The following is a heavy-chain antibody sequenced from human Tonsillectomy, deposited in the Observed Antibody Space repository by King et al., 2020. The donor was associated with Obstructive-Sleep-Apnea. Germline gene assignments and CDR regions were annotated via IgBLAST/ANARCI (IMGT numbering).Heavy chain of an antibody. CDR1: GFSLSTSGMC. V-gene: IGHV2-70*10. CDR3: ARSHFPNSNSWSGPFDY. Sequence: VTLKESGPALVKPTQTLTLTCTFSGFSLSTSGMCVNWIRQPPGKALEWVARIDWDDDEYYSTSLKTRLTISKDTSKNHVVLTMTNMDPVDTATYYCARSHFPNSNSWSGPFDYWVQGTLVTVSS. J-gene: IGHJ4*02. CDR2: IDWDDDE. D-gene: IGHD6-13*01.